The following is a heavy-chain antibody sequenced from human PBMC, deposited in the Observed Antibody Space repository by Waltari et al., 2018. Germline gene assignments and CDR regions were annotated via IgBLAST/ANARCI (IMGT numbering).Heavy chain of an antibody. D-gene: IGHD2-8*01. CDR3: AKSPSLMGYAELYFDY. CDR1: GFTFSSYA. V-gene: IGHV3-23*04. Sequence: EVQLVESGGGLVQPGGSLSLSCAASGFTFSSYALSWVRQAPGKGLEWVAALRGSGGSTYYADSVKGRFTSSRDNSKNTLYLQMNSLRAEDTAVYYCAKSPSLMGYAELYFDYWGQGTLVTVSS. J-gene: IGHJ4*02. CDR2: LRGSGGST.